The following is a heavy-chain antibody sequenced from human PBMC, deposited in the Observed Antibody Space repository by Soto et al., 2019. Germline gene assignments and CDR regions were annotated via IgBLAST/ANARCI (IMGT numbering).Heavy chain of an antibody. D-gene: IGHD6-19*01. CDR2: IYYRGST. V-gene: IGHV4-59*01. Sequence: QVQLQASGPGLVKPSETLSLTCTVSGGSISSYYWSWIRQPPGKGLEWIGYIYYRGSTNYNPSLKNRVTISVDTSKNLFSLKPSSVTAADTAVYYCATDRGIAVDGTEGIWCDPWGQGTLVTVSS. J-gene: IGHJ5*02. CDR1: GGSISSYY. CDR3: ATDRGIAVDGTEGIWCDP.